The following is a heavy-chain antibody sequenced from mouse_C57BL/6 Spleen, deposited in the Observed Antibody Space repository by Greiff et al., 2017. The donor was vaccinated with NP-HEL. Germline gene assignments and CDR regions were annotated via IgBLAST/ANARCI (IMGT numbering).Heavy chain of an antibody. D-gene: IGHD1-1*01. CDR2: ISDGGSYT. CDR1: GFTFSSYA. CDR3: ARDGATVASYYFDY. Sequence: EVQGVESGGGLVKPGGSLKLSCAASGFTFSSYAMSWVRQTPEKRLEWVATISDGGSYTYYPDNVKGRFTISRDNAKNNLYLQMSHLKSEDTAMYYCARDGATVASYYFDYWGQGTTLTVSS. V-gene: IGHV5-4*01. J-gene: IGHJ2*01.